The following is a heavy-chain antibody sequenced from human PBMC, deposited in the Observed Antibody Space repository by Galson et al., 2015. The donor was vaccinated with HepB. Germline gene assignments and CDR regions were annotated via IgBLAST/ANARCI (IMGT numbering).Heavy chain of an antibody. J-gene: IGHJ5*02. D-gene: IGHD3-10*02. CDR2: IIPIFGTA. CDR3: ARSPAYYVAGGGNWFDP. CDR1: GGTFSSYA. Sequence: SVKVSCKASGGTFSSYAISWVRQAPGQGLEWMGGIIPIFGTANYAQKFQGRVTITADKSTSTAYMELSSLRSEDTAVYYCARSPAYYVAGGGNWFDPWGQGTLVTVSS. V-gene: IGHV1-69*06.